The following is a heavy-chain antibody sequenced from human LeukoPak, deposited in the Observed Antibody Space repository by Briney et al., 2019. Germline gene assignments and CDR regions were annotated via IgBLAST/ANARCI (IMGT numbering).Heavy chain of an antibody. D-gene: IGHD3-22*01. CDR3: AKDLDDYYDSSGYWTY. Sequence: GGSLRLSCAASGFTFSSYGMSWVRQAPGKGLEWVSAISGSGGSTYYADSVKGRFSISRDNSKNTLYLQMNSLRAEDTAVYYCAKDLDDYYDSSGYWTYWGQGTLVTVSS. CDR2: ISGSGGST. J-gene: IGHJ4*02. CDR1: GFTFSSYG. V-gene: IGHV3-23*01.